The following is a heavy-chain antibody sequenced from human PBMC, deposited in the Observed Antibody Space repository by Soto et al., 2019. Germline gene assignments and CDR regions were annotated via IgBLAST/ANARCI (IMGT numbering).Heavy chain of an antibody. V-gene: IGHV4-34*01. CDR3: ARVARYYDILTGYSLPVFFDY. J-gene: IGHJ4*02. CDR1: GGSFSGYY. CDR2: INHSGST. D-gene: IGHD3-9*01. Sequence: TSETLSLTCAVYGGSFSGYYWSWIRQPPGKGLEWFGEINHSGSTNYNPSLKSRVTISVDTSKNQFSLKLSSVTAADTAVYYCARVARYYDILTGYSLPVFFDYWGQGTLVTVSS.